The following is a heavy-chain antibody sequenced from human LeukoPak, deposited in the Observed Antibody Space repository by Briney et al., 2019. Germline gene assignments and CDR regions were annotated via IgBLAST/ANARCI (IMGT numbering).Heavy chain of an antibody. CDR3: ARDRVAVAGTAWFDP. J-gene: IGHJ5*02. CDR2: IWYDGSNK. D-gene: IGHD6-19*01. Sequence: GRALRLSCAAPGFTFSSYGMPRVRQAPGKGLEWVAVIWYDGSNKYYADSVKGRFNISRDNSKNTLYLQMNSLRAEDTAVYYCARDRVAVAGTAWFDPWGQGTLVTVSS. V-gene: IGHV3-33*01. CDR1: GFTFSSYG.